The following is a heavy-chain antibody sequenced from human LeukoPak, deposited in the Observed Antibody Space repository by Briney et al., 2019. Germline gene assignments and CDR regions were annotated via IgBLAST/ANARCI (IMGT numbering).Heavy chain of an antibody. D-gene: IGHD5-18*01. J-gene: IGHJ4*02. CDR3: AKEREDTAMASYYFDY. Sequence: PGGCLRLSCAASGFTFSGHGMNWVRQAPGKGLEWVSGITGSGATTYYADSVKGRFTISRDNSKNTLYLQMNSLRAEDTAVYYCAKEREDTAMASYYFDYWGQGTLVTVSS. CDR2: ITGSGATT. V-gene: IGHV3-23*01. CDR1: GFTFSGHG.